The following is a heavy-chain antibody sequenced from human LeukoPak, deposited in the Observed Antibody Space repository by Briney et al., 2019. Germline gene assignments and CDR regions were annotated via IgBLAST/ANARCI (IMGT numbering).Heavy chain of an antibody. CDR2: IYPGDSDT. J-gene: IGHJ4*02. Sequence: GASLMISCKTSGYSFTSYCIGWVRQMPPKDLECMGIIYPGDSDTRYSPSFQGQVTISADKSISTAYLHWSSLKASDTAMYYCAKLGAYSSSWYGFFDYWGQGTLVTVSS. CDR1: GYSFTSYC. CDR3: AKLGAYSSSWYGFFDY. V-gene: IGHV5-51*01. D-gene: IGHD6-13*01.